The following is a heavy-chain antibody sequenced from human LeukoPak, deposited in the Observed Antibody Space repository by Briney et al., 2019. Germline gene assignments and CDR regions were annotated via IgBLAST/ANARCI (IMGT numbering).Heavy chain of an antibody. CDR3: AKDTMATITRVVFDY. D-gene: IGHD5-24*01. J-gene: IGHJ4*02. V-gene: IGHV3-23*01. CDR1: GFTFSDYA. Sequence: GWSLRLSCTASGFTFSDYAMSWVRQAPGKGLEWVSAISGSGGSTYYADSVKGRFTISRDNSKNTLYLQMNSLRAEDTAVYYCAKDTMATITRVVFDYWGQGTLVTVSS. CDR2: ISGSGGST.